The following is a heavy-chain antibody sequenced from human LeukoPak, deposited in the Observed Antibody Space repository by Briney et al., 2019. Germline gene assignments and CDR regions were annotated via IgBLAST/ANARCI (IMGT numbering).Heavy chain of an antibody. J-gene: IGHJ4*02. V-gene: IGHV3-11*05. CDR2: ISGSSSFT. Sequence: PAGSLRLSCAASGFTFSDYYMSWIRQTPGKGLEWVSYISGSSSFTNYADSVKGRFTISRDNAKKSLYLQMDSLRAEDTAVYYCARDLGLPTYWGQGTLVSVSS. CDR1: GFTFSDYY. CDR3: ARDLGLPTY.